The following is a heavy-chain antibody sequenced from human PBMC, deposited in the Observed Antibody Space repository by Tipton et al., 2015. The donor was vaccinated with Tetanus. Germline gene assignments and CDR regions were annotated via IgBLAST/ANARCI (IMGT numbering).Heavy chain of an antibody. CDR2: IGSFSRTI. J-gene: IGHJ6*02. CDR3: ARVVRDYYYGMDV. D-gene: IGHD3-22*01. CDR1: GFTFSSHW. V-gene: IGHV3-48*01. Sequence: SLRLSCEASGFTFSSHWMNWVRQAPGKGLEWISYIGSFSRTINYADSVRGRFTTFRDNAKSSLYLQMSRLRAEDTAVYYCARVVRDYYYGMDVWGQGTTVTVSS.